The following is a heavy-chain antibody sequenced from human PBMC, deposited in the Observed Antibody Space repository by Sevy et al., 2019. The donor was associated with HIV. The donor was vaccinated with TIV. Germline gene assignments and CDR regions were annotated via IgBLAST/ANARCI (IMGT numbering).Heavy chain of an antibody. CDR1: GFTFSSYA. CDR3: AKDKGQVDYDFWSGYSNALYYYYYYMDV. V-gene: IGHV3-23*01. Sequence: GGSLRLSCAASGFTFSSYAMSWVHQAPGKGLEWVSAISGSGGSTYYADSVKGRFTISRDNSKNTLYLQMNSLRAEDTAVYYCAKDKGQVDYDFWSGYSNALYYYYYYMDVWGKGTTVTVSS. CDR2: ISGSGGST. D-gene: IGHD3-3*01. J-gene: IGHJ6*03.